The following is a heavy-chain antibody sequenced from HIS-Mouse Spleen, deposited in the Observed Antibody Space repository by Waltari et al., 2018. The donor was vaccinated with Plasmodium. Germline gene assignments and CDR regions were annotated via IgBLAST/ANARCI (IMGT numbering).Heavy chain of an antibody. CDR1: GFPFSSSG. D-gene: IGHD3-3*01. CDR2: IAYDGSNK. J-gene: IGHJ4*02. CDR3: AKEVLGYYDFWSRPDY. Sequence: QVQLVESGGGVVQPGRSLRHSCAPSGFPFSSSGMPWVRQAPGKGLEWVAVIAYDGSNKYYADSVKGRFTISRDNSKNTLYLQMNSLRAEDTAVYYCAKEVLGYYDFWSRPDYWGQGTLVTVSS. V-gene: IGHV3-30*18.